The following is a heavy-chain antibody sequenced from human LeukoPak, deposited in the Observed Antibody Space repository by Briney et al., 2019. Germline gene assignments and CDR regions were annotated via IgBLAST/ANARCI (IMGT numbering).Heavy chain of an antibody. CDR3: AKDPRGITRGPGFQH. CDR2: ISGSGGST. CDR1: GFTFSSYA. D-gene: IGHD3-10*01. J-gene: IGHJ1*01. V-gene: IGHV3-23*01. Sequence: GGSLRLSCAASGFTFSSYAMSWVRQAPGKGLEWVSAISGSGGSTYYADSVKGRFTISGDNSKNTLYLQMNSLRAEDTAVYYCAKDPRGITRGPGFQHWGQGTLVTVSS.